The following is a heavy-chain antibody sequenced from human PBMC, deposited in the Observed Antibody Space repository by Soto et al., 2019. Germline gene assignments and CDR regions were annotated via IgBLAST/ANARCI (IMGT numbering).Heavy chain of an antibody. Sequence: QITLNESGPPVVRPTETLTLTCRFSGFSLTTSGVGVGWIRQSPGKAPEWLALIYWDDDKRYSASLKSRLTITKDTSKNQVLLTVSDLDPTETATYYCAHRVLRTVFGLVTTTAIYFDFWGQGTPVAVSS. D-gene: IGHD3-3*01. CDR2: IYWDDDK. V-gene: IGHV2-5*02. J-gene: IGHJ4*02. CDR3: AHRVLRTVFGLVTTTAIYFDF. CDR1: GFSLTTSGVG.